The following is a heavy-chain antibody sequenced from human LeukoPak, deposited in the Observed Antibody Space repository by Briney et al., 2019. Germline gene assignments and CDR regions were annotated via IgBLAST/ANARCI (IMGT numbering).Heavy chain of an antibody. CDR2: IYTSGST. CDR1: GGSISSGSYY. D-gene: IGHD3-3*01. Sequence: SETLSLTCTVSGGSISSGSYYWSWIRQPAGKGLEWIGRIYTSGSTYYNPSLKSRVTISVDTSKNQFSLKLSSVTAADTAVYYCARERRVYYMDVWGKGTTVTVSS. J-gene: IGHJ6*03. V-gene: IGHV4-61*02. CDR3: ARERRVYYMDV.